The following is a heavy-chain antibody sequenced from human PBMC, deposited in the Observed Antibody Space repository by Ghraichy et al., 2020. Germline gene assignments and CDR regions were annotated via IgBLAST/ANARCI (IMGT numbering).Heavy chain of an antibody. CDR3: ARRGYSYGSHPFDY. CDR2: FYYTGST. J-gene: IGHJ4*02. CDR1: GTSISSDSYY. Sequence: SQTLSLTCTVSGTSISSDSYYWGWIRQSPRKGLEWIASFYYTGSTHYNPSLKSRVLLSGDTSKNQIPLKVRSVTAADTAVYYCARRGYSYGSHPFDYWGRGTLVTVSS. D-gene: IGHD5-18*01. V-gene: IGHV4-39*06.